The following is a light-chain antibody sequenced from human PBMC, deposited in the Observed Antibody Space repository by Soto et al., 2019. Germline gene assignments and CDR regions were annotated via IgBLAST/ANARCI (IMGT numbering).Light chain of an antibody. V-gene: IGKV1-6*01. Sequence: AIQMTQSPSSLSASVGDRVTITCRASQGIRNDLGWYQQKPGKAPKLMIYAAFSLQSGVPSRFSGSGSGTDFTLTISSLQPEEFATDYCLPDYNYPQTFGQGTKVEIK. CDR2: AAF. CDR1: QGIRND. J-gene: IGKJ1*01. CDR3: LPDYNYPQT.